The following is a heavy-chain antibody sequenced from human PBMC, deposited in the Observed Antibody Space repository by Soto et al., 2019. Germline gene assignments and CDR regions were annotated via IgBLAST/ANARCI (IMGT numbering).Heavy chain of an antibody. V-gene: IGHV4-30-2*01. CDR1: GGSISSGGYS. CDR3: AREAVYYFDY. J-gene: IGHJ4*02. D-gene: IGHD6-19*01. Sequence: QLQLQESGSGLVKPSQTLSLTCAVSGGSISSGGYSWSWIRQPPGKGMEWIGYIYHRGRTYYNTYLKSRVTISVDTSKNQFSLKLSSVTAADTAVYYCAREAVYYFDYWGQGTLVPVSS. CDR2: IYHRGRT.